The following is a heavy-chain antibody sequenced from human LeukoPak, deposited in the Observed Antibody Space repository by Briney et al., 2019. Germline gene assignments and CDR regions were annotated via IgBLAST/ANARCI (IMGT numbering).Heavy chain of an antibody. J-gene: IGHJ4*02. CDR2: IWYDGSNK. V-gene: IGHV3-33*01. CDR1: GFTLSSYG. Sequence: GRSLRLSCAATGFTLSSYGMHWVRQAPGKGLEWVAVIWYDGSNKYYADSVKGRFTISRDNSKNTLYLQMNSLRAEDTAVYYCARDRRLHARGPFDYWGQGTLVTVSS. D-gene: IGHD4-11*01. CDR3: ARDRRLHARGPFDY.